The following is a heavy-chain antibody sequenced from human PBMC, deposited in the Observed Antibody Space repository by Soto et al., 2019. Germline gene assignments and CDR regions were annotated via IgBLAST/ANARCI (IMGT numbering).Heavy chain of an antibody. D-gene: IGHD2-15*01. CDR3: ARHVAGTSPLVY. CDR2: IDPSDSYT. J-gene: IGHJ4*02. V-gene: IGHV5-10-1*01. Sequence: GESLKISCKGSGYSFTSYWISWVRQMPGKGLEWMGRIDPSDSYTNYSPSFQGHVTISADKSISTAYLQWSSLKASDTAMYYCARHVAGTSPLVYWGQGTLVTVSS. CDR1: GYSFTSYW.